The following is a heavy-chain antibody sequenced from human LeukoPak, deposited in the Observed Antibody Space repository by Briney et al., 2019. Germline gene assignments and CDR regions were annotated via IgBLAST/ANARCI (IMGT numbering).Heavy chain of an antibody. CDR3: ARETTYYYYMDV. CDR1: GFTFSGYG. V-gene: IGHV3-21*01. J-gene: IGHJ6*03. D-gene: IGHD1-1*01. CDR2: ISSSSSNI. Sequence: GGSLRLSCAPLGFTFSGYGMNWVRQAPGKGLEWVSSISSSSSNIYYALSVTGRFTISRDNAKNSLYLQMNSLRAEDTAVYYCARETTYYYYMDVWGKGTTVTVSS.